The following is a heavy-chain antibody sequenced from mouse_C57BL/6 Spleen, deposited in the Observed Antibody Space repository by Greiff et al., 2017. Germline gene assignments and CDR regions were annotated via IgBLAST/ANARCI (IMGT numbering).Heavy chain of an antibody. Sequence: VQLQQPGAELVMPGASVKLSCKASGYTFTSYWMHWVKQRPGQGLEWIGEIDPSDSYTNYNQKFKGKSTLTVDKSSSTAYMQRSSLTSEDSAVYDCARWGYYGSRDYWGQGTTLTVSS. CDR2: IDPSDSYT. CDR3: ARWGYYGSRDY. J-gene: IGHJ2*01. V-gene: IGHV1-69*01. D-gene: IGHD1-1*01. CDR1: GYTFTSYW.